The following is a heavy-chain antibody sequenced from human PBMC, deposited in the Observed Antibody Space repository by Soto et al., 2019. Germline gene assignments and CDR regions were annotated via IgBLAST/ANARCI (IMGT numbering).Heavy chain of an antibody. V-gene: IGHV3-33*01. CDR1: GFTFSSYG. Sequence: GGSLRLSCAASGFTFSSYGMHWVRQAPGKGLEWVAAIRYDGSEKYYADTAKGRFTISRDSSKNTLYLQMNSLRAEDTAVYYCARDAWGSSGYYLDYWGQGTLVTVSS. CDR3: ARDAWGSSGYYLDY. CDR2: IRYDGSEK. J-gene: IGHJ4*02. D-gene: IGHD3-22*01.